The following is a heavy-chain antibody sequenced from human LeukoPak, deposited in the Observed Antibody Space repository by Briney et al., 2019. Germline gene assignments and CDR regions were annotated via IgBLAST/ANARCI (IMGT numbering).Heavy chain of an antibody. CDR1: GFTFSSYA. J-gene: IGHJ4*02. CDR3: ARDPYSSSWCLDY. CDR2: ISYDGSNK. D-gene: IGHD6-13*01. V-gene: IGHV3-30-3*01. Sequence: PGRSLRPSCAASGFTFSSYAMHWVRQAPGKGLEWVAVISYDGSNKYYADSVKGRFTISRDNSKNTLYLQMNSLRAEDTAVYYCARDPYSSSWCLDYWGQGTLVTVSS.